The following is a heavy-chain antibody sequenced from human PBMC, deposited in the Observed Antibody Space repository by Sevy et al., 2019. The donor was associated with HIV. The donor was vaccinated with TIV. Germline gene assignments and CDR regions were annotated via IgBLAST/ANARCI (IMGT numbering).Heavy chain of an antibody. J-gene: IGHJ6*02. CDR1: GFTFSTYD. CDR2: IGSIGDT. Sequence: GGSLRLSCVASGFTFSTYDMHWVRQSPGKGLEWVSTIGSIGDTYYGGSVKGRFTISRDNAKSSLYMQMSSLRAGETAIDYCSRLCWGNGMDVWGQGTAVTVSS. CDR3: SRLCWGNGMDV. V-gene: IGHV3-13*04. D-gene: IGHD3-16*01.